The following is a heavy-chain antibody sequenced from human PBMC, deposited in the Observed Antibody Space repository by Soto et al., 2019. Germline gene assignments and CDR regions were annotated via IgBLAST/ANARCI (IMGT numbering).Heavy chain of an antibody. V-gene: IGHV4-38-2*02. J-gene: IGHJ6*02. Sequence: PSETLSLTCSVSGYSISSGFFWGWIRQPPGKGLEWIGSIYHRGSTYYNPSLKSRVTISVDTSKNQFSLSLKSVTAADTAVYYCASDYSGYSADPEYYGVEVWGQGTTVTVSS. CDR3: ASDYSGYSADPEYYGVEV. D-gene: IGHD3-22*01. CDR1: GYSISSGFF. CDR2: IYHRGST.